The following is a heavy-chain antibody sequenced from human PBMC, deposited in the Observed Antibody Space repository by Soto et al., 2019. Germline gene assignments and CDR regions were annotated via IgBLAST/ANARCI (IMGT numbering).Heavy chain of an antibody. CDR2: ISWNSGSI. CDR1: GFTFDDYA. V-gene: IGHV3-9*01. D-gene: IGHD3-10*01. Sequence: EVQLVESGGGLVQPGRSLRLSCAASGFTFDDYAMHWVRQAPGKGLEWVSGISWNSGSIGYADSVKGRFTISRDNAKNSLYLQMNSLRAEDTALYYCAKDVIAGGHFDYWGQGTLVTVSS. CDR3: AKDVIAGGHFDY. J-gene: IGHJ4*02.